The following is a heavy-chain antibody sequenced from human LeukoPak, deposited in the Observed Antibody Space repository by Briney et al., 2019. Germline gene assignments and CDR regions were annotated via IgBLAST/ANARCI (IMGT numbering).Heavy chain of an antibody. CDR1: GGSISSYY. J-gene: IGHJ4*02. Sequence: PSETLSLTCTVSGGSISSYYWSWIRQPPGKGLEWIGYIYYSGSTNYNPSLKSRVTISVDTSKNEFSLKLTSVTAADTAVYYCARGANYYGSGSYFEGTFDYWGQGSLVTVSS. V-gene: IGHV4-59*01. D-gene: IGHD3-10*01. CDR2: IYYSGST. CDR3: ARGANYYGSGSYFEGTFDY.